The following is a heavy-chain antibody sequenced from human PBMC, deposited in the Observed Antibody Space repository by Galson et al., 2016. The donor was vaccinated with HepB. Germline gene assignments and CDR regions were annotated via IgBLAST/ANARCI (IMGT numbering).Heavy chain of an antibody. Sequence: ETLSLTCTVSGGSMSSYYWTWIRQPPGKGLEWIGYMYYSGGSNYNPSLNSRVTISVDTSKNQFSLKLTSVTAADTAVYYCARGLGINYYDSSGYVYWGQGTLVTVSS. CDR1: GGSMSSYY. CDR3: ARGLGINYYDSSGYVY. CDR2: MYYSGGS. D-gene: IGHD3-22*01. V-gene: IGHV4-59*01. J-gene: IGHJ4*02.